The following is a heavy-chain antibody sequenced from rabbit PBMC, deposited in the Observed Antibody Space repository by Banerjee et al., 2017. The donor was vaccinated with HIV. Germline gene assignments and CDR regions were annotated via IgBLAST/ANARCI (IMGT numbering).Heavy chain of an antibody. CDR1: EFSFSSHYW. D-gene: IGHD6-1*01. CDR3: ARDGAGYAGYGYAHL. V-gene: IGHV1S45*01. J-gene: IGHJ4*01. Sequence: EESGGDLGKPEGSLTLTCTASEFSFSSHYWICWVRQAPGKGLEWIGCIYAGSSDSTYYASWAKGRFTISSTSSSTVTLQMTSLTAADTATYFCARDGAGYAGYGYAHLWGPGPLVTVS. CDR2: IYAGSSDST.